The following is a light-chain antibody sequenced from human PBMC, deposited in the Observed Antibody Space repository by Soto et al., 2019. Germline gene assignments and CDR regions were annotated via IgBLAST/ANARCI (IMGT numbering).Light chain of an antibody. J-gene: IGLJ3*02. Sequence: QSVLTQPASVSGSPGQSITISCTGTSSDVGNYNLVSWYQHHPGKAPKLMIYEVYKRPSGYSNRFSGSKSGNTASLTISGLLAEDEADYYCCSYAGSSTFVFGGGTQLTVL. CDR1: SSDVGNYNL. CDR2: EVY. CDR3: CSYAGSSTFV. V-gene: IGLV2-23*02.